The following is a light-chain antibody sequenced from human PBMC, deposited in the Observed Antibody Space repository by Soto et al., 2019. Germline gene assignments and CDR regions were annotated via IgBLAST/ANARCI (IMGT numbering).Light chain of an antibody. CDR3: QQTFRTPPWT. CDR1: QNINNF. V-gene: IGKV1-39*01. CDR2: GAS. J-gene: IGKJ1*01. Sequence: DXQLXQSPSSXSXXXXXXXXXXXXTSQNINNFLNWYRQRPGEAPELLIYGASGLRGGVSTRFSGSGSGTDFTLTISGLQPEDSATYYWQQTFRTPPWTLGQGT.